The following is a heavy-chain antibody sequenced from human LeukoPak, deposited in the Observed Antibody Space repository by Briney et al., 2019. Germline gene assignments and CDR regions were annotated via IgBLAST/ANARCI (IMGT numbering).Heavy chain of an antibody. CDR1: GFTFSSYW. CDR3: ARAPGIAAAGTRFRYFQH. D-gene: IGHD6-13*01. CDR2: INHSGST. V-gene: IGHV4-34*01. J-gene: IGHJ1*01. Sequence: GSLRLSCAASGFTFSSYWMSWIRQPPGKGLEWIGEINHSGSTNYNPSLKSRVTISVDTSKNQFSLKLSSVTAADTAVYYCARAPGIAAAGTRFRYFQHWGQGTLVTVSS.